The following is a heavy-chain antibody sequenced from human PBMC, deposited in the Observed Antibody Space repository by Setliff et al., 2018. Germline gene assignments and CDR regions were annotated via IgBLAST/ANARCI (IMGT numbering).Heavy chain of an antibody. V-gene: IGHV1-24*01. CDR1: GYTLTELS. J-gene: IGHJ4*02. D-gene: IGHD6-13*01. Sequence: GASVKVSCKVSGYTLTELSMHWVRQAPGKWLEWMGGFDPEDGETIYAQKFQGRVTMTEDTSTDTAYMELSSLRSEDTAVYYCATVEEITIAAAGTTNFDSWGQGTLVTVSS. CDR2: FDPEDGET. CDR3: ATVEEITIAAAGTTNFDS.